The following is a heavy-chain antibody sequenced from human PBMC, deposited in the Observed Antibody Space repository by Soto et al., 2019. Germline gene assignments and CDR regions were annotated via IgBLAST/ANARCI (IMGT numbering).Heavy chain of an antibody. V-gene: IGHV1-69*13. CDR3: AGRLTTVVTPDDAFDI. D-gene: IGHD4-17*01. Sequence: GASVKVSWKASGGTFSSYAISWARHAPGQGLEWMGGIIPIFGTANYAQKFQGRVTITADESTSTAYMELSSLRSEDTAVYYCAGRLTTVVTPDDAFDIWGQGTMVTVSS. CDR2: IIPIFGTA. CDR1: GGTFSSYA. J-gene: IGHJ3*02.